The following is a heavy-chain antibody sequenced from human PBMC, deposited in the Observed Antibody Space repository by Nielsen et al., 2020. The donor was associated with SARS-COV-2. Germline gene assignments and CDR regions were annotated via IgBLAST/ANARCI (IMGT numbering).Heavy chain of an antibody. V-gene: IGHV3-48*01. J-gene: IGHJ6*02. CDR3: AREDVVVVPAAKGSYYYYGMDV. Sequence: WIRQPPGKGLEWVSYISSSSSTIYYADSVKGRFTISRDNAKNSLYLQMNSLRTEDTAVYYCAREDVVVVPAAKGSYYYYGMDVWSQGTTVTVSS. CDR2: ISSSSSTI. D-gene: IGHD2-2*01.